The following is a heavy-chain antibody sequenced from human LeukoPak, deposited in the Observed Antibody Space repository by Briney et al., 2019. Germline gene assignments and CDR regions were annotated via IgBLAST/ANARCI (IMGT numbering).Heavy chain of an antibody. J-gene: IGHJ4*02. Sequence: PGGSLRLSCAASGFTFSSYAMSWVRQAPGKGLEWVSAISGSGGSTYYADSVKGRFTISRDNSKNTLYLQMNSLRAEDTAVYYWAKGSLEYYDYVWGSYAGFDYWGQGTLVTVSS. CDR3: AKGSLEYYDYVWGSYAGFDY. CDR1: GFTFSSYA. CDR2: ISGSGGST. V-gene: IGHV3-23*01. D-gene: IGHD3-16*01.